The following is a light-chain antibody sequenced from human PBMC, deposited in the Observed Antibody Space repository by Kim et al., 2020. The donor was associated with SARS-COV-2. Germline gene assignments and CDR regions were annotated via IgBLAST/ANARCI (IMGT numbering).Light chain of an antibody. J-gene: IGKJ1*01. CDR3: QQYGSSAWT. V-gene: IGKV3-20*01. Sequence: EIVLTQSPGTLSLSPGERATLSCRASQSVSSSYLAWYQQKPGQAPRLLIYDASSRATGIPDRFSGSGSGTDFTLTISRLEPEDFAVYYCQQYGSSAWTFGQGTTVDIK. CDR1: QSVSSSY. CDR2: DAS.